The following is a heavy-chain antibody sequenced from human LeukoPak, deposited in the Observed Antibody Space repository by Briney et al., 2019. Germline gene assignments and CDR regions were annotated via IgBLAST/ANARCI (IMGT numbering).Heavy chain of an antibody. CDR2: INPSGGST. J-gene: IGHJ4*02. Sequence: GASVKVSCKASGYTFTSYYMHWVRQAPGQGLEWMGIINPSGGSTSYAQKFQGRVTMTEDTSTDTAYMELSSLRSEDTAVYYCATTSIAARPYLYFDYWGQGTLVTVSS. CDR3: ATTSIAARPYLYFDY. V-gene: IGHV1-46*01. D-gene: IGHD6-6*01. CDR1: GYTFTSYY.